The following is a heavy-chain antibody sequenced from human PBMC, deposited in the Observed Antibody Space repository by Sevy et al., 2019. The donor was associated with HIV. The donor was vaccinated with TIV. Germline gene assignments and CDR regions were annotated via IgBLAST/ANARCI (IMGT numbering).Heavy chain of an antibody. CDR2: IFYSRST. Sequence: SENLSLTCTVSGDSISGYYWNWIRQPPGKGLEWIGYIFYSRSTTYNPCLKSRVTISKDTYKNQSSLKLTSVTATDTAIYFCARGDPELLYGMDVWGQGTAVPVSS. V-gene: IGHV4-59*01. CDR1: GDSISGYY. CDR3: ARGDPELLYGMDV. D-gene: IGHD1-7*01. J-gene: IGHJ6*02.